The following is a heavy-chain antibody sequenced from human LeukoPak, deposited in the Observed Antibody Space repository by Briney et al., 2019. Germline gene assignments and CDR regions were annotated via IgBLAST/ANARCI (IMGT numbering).Heavy chain of an antibody. Sequence: GGSLRLSCAASGSTFSSYAMSWVRQAPGKGLEWISTISSTGGSTYYADSVKGRFTISRDTSKNTLYLHMSSLRAEDTALYYCAKDLRQYGSGSHLDYWGQGTLVTVSS. CDR3: AKDLRQYGSGSHLDY. CDR2: ISSTGGST. V-gene: IGHV3-23*01. J-gene: IGHJ4*02. D-gene: IGHD3-10*01. CDR1: GSTFSSYA.